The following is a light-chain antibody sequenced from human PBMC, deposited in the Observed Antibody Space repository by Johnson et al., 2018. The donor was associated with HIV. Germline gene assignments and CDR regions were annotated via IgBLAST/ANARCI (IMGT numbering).Light chain of an antibody. J-gene: IGLJ1*01. CDR3: GTWDSSLSVSYV. V-gene: IGLV1-51*01. Sequence: QSVLTQPPSVSAAPGQKVTISCSGSSSNIGNNYVSWYQQLPGTAPKLLIYDNNKRPSGIPDLFSGSKSGTSATLGITGLQTGDEADYYCGTWDSSLSVSYVFGTGTKVTVL. CDR1: SSNIGNNY. CDR2: DNN.